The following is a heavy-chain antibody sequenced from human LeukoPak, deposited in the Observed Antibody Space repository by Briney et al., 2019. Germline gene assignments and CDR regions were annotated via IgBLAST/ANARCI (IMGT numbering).Heavy chain of an antibody. CDR2: FSSSSYI. CDR1: GFTFSSYS. Sequence: RSGGSLRLSCAASGFTFSSYSMNWVRQAPGKGLEWVSSFSSSSYIYYADSVKGRFTISRDNAKNSLYLQMNSLRAEDTAVYYCARVKATTGTNKNYYYYYMDVWGKGTTVTISS. V-gene: IGHV3-21*01. CDR3: ARVKATTGTNKNYYYYYMDV. D-gene: IGHD1-1*01. J-gene: IGHJ6*03.